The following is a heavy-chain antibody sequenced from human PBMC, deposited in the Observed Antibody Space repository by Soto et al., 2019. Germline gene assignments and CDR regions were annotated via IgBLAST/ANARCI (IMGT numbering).Heavy chain of an antibody. V-gene: IGHV3-23*01. CDR2: LSDSGGST. D-gene: IGHD6-13*01. Sequence: EVQLLESGGGLVQPGGSLRLSCTASGFTFSSHAMTWVRQAPGKGLEWVSGLSDSGGSTYYADSVKGRFPISRDNSMNTLYLQMNTLRAEDTAVYYFAKVSSSWYAGFFDLWGQGTLVTVSS. CDR3: AKVSSSWYAGFFDL. J-gene: IGHJ4*02. CDR1: GFTFSSHA.